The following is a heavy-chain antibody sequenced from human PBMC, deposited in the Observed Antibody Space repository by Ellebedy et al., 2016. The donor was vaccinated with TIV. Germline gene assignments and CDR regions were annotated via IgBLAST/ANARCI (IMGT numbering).Heavy chain of an antibody. CDR1: GFTFDDYA. Sequence: GGSLRLXCAASGFTFDDYAMHWVRQAPGKGLEWVSGISWNSGSIGYADSVKGRFTISRDNAKNSLYLQMNSLRAEDTALYYCAKDGSSTSHYYYGMDVWGQGTTVTVSS. J-gene: IGHJ6*02. D-gene: IGHD2-2*01. CDR2: ISWNSGSI. CDR3: AKDGSSTSHYYYGMDV. V-gene: IGHV3-9*01.